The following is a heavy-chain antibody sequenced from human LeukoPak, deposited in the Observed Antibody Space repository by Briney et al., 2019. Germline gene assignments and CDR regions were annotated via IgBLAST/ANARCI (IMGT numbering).Heavy chain of an antibody. D-gene: IGHD3-10*01. J-gene: IGHJ5*02. Sequence: PGGSLGLSCAASGFSFSTYGMSWVRQAPGKGLEWVSGVGGSAGGTYYADSVKGRFTISRDNSKNTLSLQMNSLGAEDTAVYHCVKDAFYASGTYYDSWGQGTLVTVSS. CDR1: GFSFSTYG. V-gene: IGHV3-23*01. CDR3: VKDAFYASGTYYDS. CDR2: VGGSAGGT.